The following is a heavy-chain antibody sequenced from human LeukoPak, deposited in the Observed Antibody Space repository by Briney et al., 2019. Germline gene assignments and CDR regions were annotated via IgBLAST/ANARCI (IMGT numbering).Heavy chain of an antibody. J-gene: IGHJ4*02. D-gene: IGHD5-18*01. CDR3: ARPLGGYSYGFGY. V-gene: IGHV1-69*05. CDR1: GYTFTSYG. Sequence: SVKVSCKASGYTFTSYGISWVRQAPGQGLEWMGRIIPIFGTANYAQKFQGRVTITTDESTSTAYMELSSLRSEDTAVYYCARPLGGYSYGFGYWGQGTLVTVSS. CDR2: IIPIFGTA.